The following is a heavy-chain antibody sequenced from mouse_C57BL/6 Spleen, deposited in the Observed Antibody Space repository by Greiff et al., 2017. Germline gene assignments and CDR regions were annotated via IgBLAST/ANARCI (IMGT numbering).Heavy chain of an antibody. V-gene: IGHV1-82*01. CDR2: IYPGDGDT. Sequence: QVQLKESGPELVKPGASVKISCKASGYAFSSSWMNWVKQRPGKGLEWIGRIYPGDGDTNYNGKFKGKATLTADKSSSTAYMQLSSLTSEDSAVYFSAREAGGYSLDVWGTGTTVTVSS. CDR3: AREAGGYSLDV. D-gene: IGHD2-3*01. J-gene: IGHJ1*03. CDR1: GYAFSSSW.